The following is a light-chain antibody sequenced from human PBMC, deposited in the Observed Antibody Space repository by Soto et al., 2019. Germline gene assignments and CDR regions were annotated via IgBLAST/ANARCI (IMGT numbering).Light chain of an antibody. V-gene: IGLV2-23*01. CDR3: CSYAGSSTWV. J-gene: IGLJ3*02. CDR1: SSDVGSYNL. CDR2: EGS. Sequence: QSALTQPASVSGSPGQSITISCTGTSSDVGSYNLVSWYQQHPGKAPKLMIYEGSKRPSGVSNRFSGTKSGNTASLTISGFQAEDEADYYCCSYAGSSTWVFGGGTQLTV.